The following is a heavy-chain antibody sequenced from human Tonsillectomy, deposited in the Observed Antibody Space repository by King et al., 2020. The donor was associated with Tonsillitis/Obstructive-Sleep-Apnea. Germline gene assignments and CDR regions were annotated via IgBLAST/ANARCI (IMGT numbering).Heavy chain of an antibody. D-gene: IGHD2-15*01. Sequence: QLVQSGAEVKKPGASVKVSCKASGYTFIGYYIHWVRQAPGQGLEWMGWINPNSGGTNYAQKFQGRVTMTRDTSISTVYMELSRLRFDDPAVYYCAREKVIVAATTYWFAPWGRGTLVSVSS. CDR1: GYTFIGYY. J-gene: IGHJ5*02. V-gene: IGHV1-2*02. CDR3: AREKVIVAATTYWFAP. CDR2: INPNSGGT.